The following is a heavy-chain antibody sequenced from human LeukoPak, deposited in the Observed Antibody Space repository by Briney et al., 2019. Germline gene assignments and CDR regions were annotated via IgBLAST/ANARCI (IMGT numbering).Heavy chain of an antibody. Sequence: ASVKVSCKASGYTFTGYYMHWVRQAPGQGLEWMGWINPNSGGTNYAQKFQGRVTMTRDTSISTAYMELSRLRSDDTAVYYCARDHPNCVGTSCLLFDYWGQGTLVTVSS. CDR2: INPNSGGT. J-gene: IGHJ4*02. D-gene: IGHD2-2*01. CDR1: GYTFTGYY. V-gene: IGHV1-2*02. CDR3: ARDHPNCVGTSCLLFDY.